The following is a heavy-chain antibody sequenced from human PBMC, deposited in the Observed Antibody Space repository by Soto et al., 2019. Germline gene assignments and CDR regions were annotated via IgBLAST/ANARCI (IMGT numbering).Heavy chain of an antibody. V-gene: IGHV1-18*01. CDR1: GYTFTSYG. Sequence: GASVKVSCKASGYTFTSYGISWVRQAPGQGLEWMGWISAYNGNTNYAQKLQGRVTMTTDTSTSTAYMELRSLRSDDTAVYYCARDSYYDFWSGYYPWRYYMDVWGKGTTVTVSS. CDR3: ARDSYYDFWSGYYPWRYYMDV. CDR2: ISAYNGNT. J-gene: IGHJ6*03. D-gene: IGHD3-3*01.